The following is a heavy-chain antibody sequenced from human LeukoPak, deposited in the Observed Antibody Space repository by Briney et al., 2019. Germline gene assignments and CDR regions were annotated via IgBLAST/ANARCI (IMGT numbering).Heavy chain of an antibody. V-gene: IGHV3-23*01. CDR3: AKDFTAMVSYWFDP. J-gene: IGHJ5*02. Sequence: GGSLRLSCAASGFTFSSYAMSWVRQAPGKGLEWVSAISGSGGSTYYADSVKGRFTISRDNSKNTLYLQMNSLRAGDTAVYHCAKDFTAMVSYWFDPWGQGTLVTVSS. CDR2: ISGSGGST. D-gene: IGHD5-18*01. CDR1: GFTFSSYA.